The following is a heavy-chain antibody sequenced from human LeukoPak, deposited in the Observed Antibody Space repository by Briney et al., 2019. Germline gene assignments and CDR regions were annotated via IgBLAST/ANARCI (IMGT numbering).Heavy chain of an antibody. CDR2: IYYSGST. D-gene: IGHD4-17*01. J-gene: IGHJ4*02. CDR3: ARLNDYGYFDY. CDR1: GGSISSYY. V-gene: IGHV4-59*08. Sequence: SETLSLTCTVSGGSISSYYWSWIRQPPGKGLEWIGYIYYSGSTNYNPSLKSRVTISVDTSKNQFSLKLSSVTAADTAVYYCARLNDYGYFDYWGQGTLVTVSS.